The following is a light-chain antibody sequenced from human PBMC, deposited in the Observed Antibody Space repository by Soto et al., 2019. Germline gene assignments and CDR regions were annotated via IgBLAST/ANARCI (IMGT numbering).Light chain of an antibody. Sequence: EIVLTQSPATLSLSPWERATLSCRASQSVDSYLSWYKHKPGQAPRHLIYDASNRATGIPARFSGSRSGTDFTLTISSLEHEDFAVYYCQQRSNWPMYTFGPGTKLEIK. CDR1: QSVDSY. CDR2: DAS. CDR3: QQRSNWPMYT. J-gene: IGKJ2*01. V-gene: IGKV3-11*01.